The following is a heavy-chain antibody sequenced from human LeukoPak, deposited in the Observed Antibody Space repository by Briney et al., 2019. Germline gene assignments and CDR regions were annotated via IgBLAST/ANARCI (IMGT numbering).Heavy chain of an antibody. CDR2: FDPEDGET. Sequence: ASVKVSCKVSGYTLAALSMHWVRQAPGKGLAWMGGFDPEDGETIYAQKFQGRVTMTEDTSTDTAYMELSSLRSEDTAVYYCATPPPKLKHYGDYYWYFDLCGRGTLVTVSS. D-gene: IGHD4-17*01. CDR1: GYTLAALS. J-gene: IGHJ2*01. V-gene: IGHV1-24*01. CDR3: ATPPPKLKHYGDYYWYFDL.